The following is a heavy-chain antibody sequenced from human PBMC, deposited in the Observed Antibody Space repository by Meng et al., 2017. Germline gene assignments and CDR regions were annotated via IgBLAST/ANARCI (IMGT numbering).Heavy chain of an antibody. CDR3: ARGGYSYGLWFDP. V-gene: IGHV1-69*01. J-gene: IGHJ5*02. CDR1: GGTFSSYA. CDR2: IIPIFGTA. Sequence: GEAVPSGGGVEKAGSSGKGSRKASGGTFSSYAISWVRQAPGQGLEWMGGIIPIFGTANYAQKFQGRVTITADESTSTAYMELSSLRSEDTAVYYCARGGYSYGLWFDPWGQGTLVTVSS. D-gene: IGHD5-18*01.